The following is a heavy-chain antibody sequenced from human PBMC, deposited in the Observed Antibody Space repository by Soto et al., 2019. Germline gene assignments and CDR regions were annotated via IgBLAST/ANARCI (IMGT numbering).Heavy chain of an antibody. V-gene: IGHV4-39*01. D-gene: IGHD2-2*01. CDR1: GGSISSSPYY. CDR2: VYHIGST. J-gene: IGHJ4*02. Sequence: SETVSLTCTVSGGSISSSPYYWGWIRQPPGKGLEWIGRVYHIGSTYYNPSLKSRATVSVETPKNMFSLKLSSVTAADTAVYYCASPAQHPEGYFDYWGQGSLVTVSS. CDR3: ASPAQHPEGYFDY.